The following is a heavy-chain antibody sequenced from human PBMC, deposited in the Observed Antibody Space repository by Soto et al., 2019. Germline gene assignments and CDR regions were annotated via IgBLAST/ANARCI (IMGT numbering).Heavy chain of an antibody. CDR2: VSHDGAIK. Sequence: QMELVESGGGVVQPGRSLRLSCTPSGFTFDNFAMHWVRQAPGKGLEWVAVVSHDGAIKHYAESWRGRLTISRDNSRDTLSLQMNILRPEDTAVYYCVRETQIVRLVVPIPGSPGALDVWGQGTLVTVSS. V-gene: IGHV3-30-3*01. J-gene: IGHJ3*01. CDR1: GFTFDNFA. D-gene: IGHD2-21*01. CDR3: VRETQIVRLVVPIPGSPGALDV.